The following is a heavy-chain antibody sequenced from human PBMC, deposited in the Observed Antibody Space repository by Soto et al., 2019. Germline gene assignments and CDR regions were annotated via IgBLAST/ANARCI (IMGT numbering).Heavy chain of an antibody. D-gene: IGHD6-19*01. CDR1: GGTFSSYA. CDR2: IIPIFGTA. CDR3: ASRVHSSGWYNWFDP. Sequence: QVPLVQSGAEVKKPGSSVKVSCKASGGTFSSYAISWVRQAPGQGLEWMGGIIPIFGTANYAQKFQGRVTITADESTSTAYMELSSLRSEDTAVYYCASRVHSSGWYNWFDPWGQGTLVTVSS. J-gene: IGHJ5*02. V-gene: IGHV1-69*12.